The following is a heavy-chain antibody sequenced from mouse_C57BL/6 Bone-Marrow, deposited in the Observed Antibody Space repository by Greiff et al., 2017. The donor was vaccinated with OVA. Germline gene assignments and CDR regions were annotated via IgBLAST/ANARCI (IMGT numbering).Heavy chain of an antibody. D-gene: IGHD1-1*01. V-gene: IGHV10-1*01. J-gene: IGHJ4*01. Sequence: GGGLVQPKGSLKLSCAASGFSFNTYAMNWVRQAPGKGLEWVARIRSKSNNYATYYADSVKDRFTISRDDSESMLYLQMNNLKTEDTAMYYCVRHEVLRYPLGGYYAMDYWGQGTSVTVSS. CDR3: VRHEVLRYPLGGYYAMDY. CDR2: IRSKSNNYAT. CDR1: GFSFNTYA.